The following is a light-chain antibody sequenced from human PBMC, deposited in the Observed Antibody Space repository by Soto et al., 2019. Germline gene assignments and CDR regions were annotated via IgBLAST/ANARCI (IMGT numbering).Light chain of an antibody. Sequence: DIQMTQSPSSLSASVGDRVTITCRASQDISVYLAWYQQKPGKVPKLLIYSASTLQSGVLSRFSGSGSGTDFTLCISSLQPEDIATSYCPKFNTAPLTFGQGTRLEIK. CDR3: PKFNTAPLT. V-gene: IGKV1-27*01. CDR2: SAS. J-gene: IGKJ5*01. CDR1: QDISVY.